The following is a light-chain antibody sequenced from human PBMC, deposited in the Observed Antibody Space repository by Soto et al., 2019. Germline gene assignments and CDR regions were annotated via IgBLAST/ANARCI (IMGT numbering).Light chain of an antibody. CDR1: SGHSSYA. CDR2: LNSDGSH. V-gene: IGLV4-69*01. Sequence: QLVLTQSPSASASLGASVKLTCTLSSGHSSYAIARHQQQPEKGPRYLMKLNSDGSHSKGDGIPDRFSGSSSGAERYLTISSLQSEDEADYYCQTWVTGIYVFGTGTKLTVL. J-gene: IGLJ1*01. CDR3: QTWVTGIYV.